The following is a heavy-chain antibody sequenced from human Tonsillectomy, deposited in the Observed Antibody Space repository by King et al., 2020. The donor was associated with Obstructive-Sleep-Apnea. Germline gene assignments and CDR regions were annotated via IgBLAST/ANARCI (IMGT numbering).Heavy chain of an antibody. CDR2: ISSDSTYI. V-gene: IGHV3-21*01. CDR3: ARVEDIAVAGFY. CDR1: GFSFSTYS. J-gene: IGHJ4*02. D-gene: IGHD6-19*01. Sequence: VQLVESGGGLVKPGGSLRLSCAASGFSFSTYSMNWVRQAPGKGLEWVSSISSDSTYIYYADSVKGRFTVSRDNAKNSLYLQMNSLRAEETAVYYCARVEDIAVAGFYWGQGTLVTVSS.